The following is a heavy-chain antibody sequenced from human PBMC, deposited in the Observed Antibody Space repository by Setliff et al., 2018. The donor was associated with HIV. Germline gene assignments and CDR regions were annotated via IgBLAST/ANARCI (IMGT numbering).Heavy chain of an antibody. CDR1: GGSFSGYY. CDR3: ARGGVVTEFDY. V-gene: IGHV4-34*01. D-gene: IGHD2-21*02. CDR2: IDHSGST. Sequence: SETLSLTCAVYGGSFSGYYWSWIRQPPGKGLEWIGEIDHSGSTNYNPSLKSRVTISVDTSKNQFSLKLSSVTAADTAVYYCARGGVVTEFDYWGQGTLVTVSS. J-gene: IGHJ4*02.